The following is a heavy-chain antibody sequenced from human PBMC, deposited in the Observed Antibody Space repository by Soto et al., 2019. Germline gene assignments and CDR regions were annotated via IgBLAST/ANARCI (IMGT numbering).Heavy chain of an antibody. J-gene: IGHJ4*02. D-gene: IGHD2-8*01. V-gene: IGHV3-74*01. Sequence: PGGSLRLSCAASGDTFSSYWMHWVRQAPGKGLVWVSRVNGDGSSTSYADPVKGRFTISRDNAKNTVHLQMDSLRAEDTAVYYCARVMANLPWYFDYWGQGTLVTVSS. CDR1: GDTFSSYW. CDR3: ARVMANLPWYFDY. CDR2: VNGDGSST.